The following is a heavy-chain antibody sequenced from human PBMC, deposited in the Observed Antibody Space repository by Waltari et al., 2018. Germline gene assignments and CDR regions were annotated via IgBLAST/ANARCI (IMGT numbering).Heavy chain of an antibody. CDR3: ARDGYSSNYFDN. Sequence: QVQLVQSGSELKKPGASVKVSCKASGYTFPSYAVNWLRQAPGQRPVRVGWINTKAGNPRFAQGFTGRAVLSLDTSVSTAYLQINSLKAEDTAVYFCARDGYSSNYFDNWGQGTLVTVSS. CDR2: INTKAGNP. D-gene: IGHD6-13*01. J-gene: IGHJ4*02. CDR1: GYTFPSYA. V-gene: IGHV7-4-1*02.